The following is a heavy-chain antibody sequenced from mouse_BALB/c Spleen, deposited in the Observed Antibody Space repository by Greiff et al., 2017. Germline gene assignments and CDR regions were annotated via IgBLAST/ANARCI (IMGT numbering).Heavy chain of an antibody. D-gene: IGHD1-1*01. V-gene: IGHV2-9*02. CDR2: IWAGGST. CDR1: GFSLTSYG. CDR3: ARESRPYGSSSWCAY. J-gene: IGHJ3*01. Sequence: QVQLKESGPGLVAPSQSLSITCTVSGFSLTSYGVHWVRQPPGKGLEWLGVIWAGGSTNYNSALMSRLSISKDNSKSQVFLKMNSLQTDDTAMYYCARESRPYGSSSWCAYWGQGTLVTVSA.